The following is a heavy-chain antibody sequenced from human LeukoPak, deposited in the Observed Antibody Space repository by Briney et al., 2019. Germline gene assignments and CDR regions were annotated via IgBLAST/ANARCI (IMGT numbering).Heavy chain of an antibody. CDR2: IYHSGST. J-gene: IGHJ4*02. V-gene: IGHV4-38-2*01. D-gene: IGHD6-13*01. Sequence: SETLSLTCAVSGYSISSGYYCGWIRQPPGKGLEWIGSIYHSGSTYYNPSLKSRVTISVDTSKNQFSLKLSSVTAADTAVYYCATDSSSYPGGDYWGQGTLVTVSS. CDR3: ATDSSSYPGGDY. CDR1: GYSISSGYY.